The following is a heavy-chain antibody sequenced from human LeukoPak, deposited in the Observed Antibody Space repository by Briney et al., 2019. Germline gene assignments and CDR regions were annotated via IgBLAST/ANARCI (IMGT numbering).Heavy chain of an antibody. CDR1: GFTFSDAW. Sequence: GGSLRLSCVGSGFTFSDAWISWVRQAPGKGLEWVGRIKSKIDGGTIDYAVPMKGRFTISRDDSRNTLYLQMNSLKTEDTAVYYCTTRRQDGCWGQGTLVTVS. CDR2: IKSKIDGGTI. V-gene: IGHV3-15*01. CDR3: TTRRQDGC. D-gene: IGHD6-25*01. J-gene: IGHJ4*02.